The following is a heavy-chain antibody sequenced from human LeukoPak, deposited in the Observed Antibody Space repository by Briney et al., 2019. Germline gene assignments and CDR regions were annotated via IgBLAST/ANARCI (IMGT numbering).Heavy chain of an antibody. Sequence: GGSLRLSCEGSRYSFDSYAMTWVRQAPGKGLEWVSSINGGGDITYHAESVKGRFTVSRDNSKNTPFLQMNSLRAEDTAVFYCAKRYGDSTGWFFDFWGQGSLVTVSS. D-gene: IGHD6-13*01. CDR3: AKRYGDSTGWFFDF. J-gene: IGHJ4*02. CDR1: RYSFDSYA. CDR2: INGGGDIT. V-gene: IGHV3-23*01.